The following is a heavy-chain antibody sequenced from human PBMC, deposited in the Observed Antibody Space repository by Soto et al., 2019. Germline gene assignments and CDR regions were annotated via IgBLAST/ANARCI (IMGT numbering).Heavy chain of an antibody. CDR1: GGTFSNYA. CDR2: IIPIVGAG. Sequence: QVQLVQSGAEVRKPGSSVTVSCKASGGTFSNYAISWVRQAPGQGLEWMGGIIPIVGAGSYAQKFQGRVTITADEPTTTAYMELSSLRFEDTAVYYCARVVILVPTASTHYYYHMDVWGPGTTVTVSS. J-gene: IGHJ6*02. V-gene: IGHV1-69*01. CDR3: ARVVILVPTASTHYYYHMDV. D-gene: IGHD2-2*01.